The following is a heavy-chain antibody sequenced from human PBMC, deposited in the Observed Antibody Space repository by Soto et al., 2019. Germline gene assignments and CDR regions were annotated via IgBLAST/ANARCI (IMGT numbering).Heavy chain of an antibody. J-gene: IGHJ6*01. CDR3: AREGYCSSGSCALYSHDYFGMDV. Sequence: QVQLVQSGAEVKNPGASVKVSCKASGYIFTRYGFSWVRQAPGQGLEWMGWISTYNENTKYAQKFQGRITMTTDTPTSTAHMELRSLTSDDTAVYYCAREGYCSSGSCALYSHDYFGMDVW. D-gene: IGHD2-15*01. CDR1: GYIFTRYG. V-gene: IGHV1-18*01. CDR2: ISTYNENT.